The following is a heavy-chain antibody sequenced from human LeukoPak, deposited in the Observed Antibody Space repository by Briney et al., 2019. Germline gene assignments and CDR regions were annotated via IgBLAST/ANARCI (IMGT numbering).Heavy chain of an antibody. CDR1: GFTVSSNY. J-gene: IGHJ4*02. V-gene: IGHV3-66*01. D-gene: IGHD3-16*01. CDR3: ARWGDGKMFDY. CDR2: IYSGGST. Sequence: GGSLRLSCAASGFTVSSNYMSWVRQAPGKGLEWVSVIYSGGSTYYADSVKGRFTISRDNSKNTLYLQMNSLRAADTAVYYCARWGDGKMFDYWGQGTLVTVSS.